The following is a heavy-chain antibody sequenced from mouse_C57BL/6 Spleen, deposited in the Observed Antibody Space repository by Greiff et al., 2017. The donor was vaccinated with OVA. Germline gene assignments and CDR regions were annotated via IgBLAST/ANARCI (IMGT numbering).Heavy chain of an antibody. V-gene: IGHV1-64*01. J-gene: IGHJ3*01. CDR3: AREATVVPFAY. D-gene: IGHD2-13*01. Sequence: QVQLKQPGAELVKPGASVKLSCKASGYTFTSYWMHWVKQRPGQGLEWIGMIHPNSGSTNYNEKFYSKATPTVDKSSSTAYMHLSSLTSEDAAVYYCAREATVVPFAYWGQGTLVTVSA. CDR1: GYTFTSYW. CDR2: IHPNSGST.